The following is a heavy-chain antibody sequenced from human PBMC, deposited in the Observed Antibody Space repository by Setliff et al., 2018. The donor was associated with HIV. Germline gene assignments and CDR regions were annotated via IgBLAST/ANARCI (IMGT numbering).Heavy chain of an antibody. Sequence: SETLSLTCNVSGSSFSSGIYYWTWIRQQPGEGLEWIGYISYSGSTYYNPSLKSRVTISVDTSKNQFSLKLSSVTAADTAVYYCARGIAAAGGYFDYWGPGTLVTVSS. CDR2: ISYSGST. J-gene: IGHJ4*02. V-gene: IGHV4-31*03. CDR3: ARGIAAAGGYFDY. D-gene: IGHD6-13*01. CDR1: GSSFSSGIYY.